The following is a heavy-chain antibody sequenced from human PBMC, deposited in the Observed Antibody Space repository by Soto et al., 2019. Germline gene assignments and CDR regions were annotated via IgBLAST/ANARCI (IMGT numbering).Heavy chain of an antibody. V-gene: IGHV5-10-1*01. D-gene: IGHD6-13*01. Sequence: PGESLKISCKGSGYSFTSYWISWVRQMPGKGLERMGRIDPSDSYTNYSPSFQGHVTISADKSISTAYLQWSSLKASDTAMYYCARYTPYSSSWYGAEAYYYGMDVWGQGTTVTVSS. CDR1: GYSFTSYW. CDR3: ARYTPYSSSWYGAEAYYYGMDV. J-gene: IGHJ6*02. CDR2: IDPSDSYT.